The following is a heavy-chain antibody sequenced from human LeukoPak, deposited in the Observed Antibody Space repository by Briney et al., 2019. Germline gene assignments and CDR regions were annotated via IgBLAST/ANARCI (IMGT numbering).Heavy chain of an antibody. J-gene: IGHJ4*02. D-gene: IGHD3-10*01. CDR2: RPYSAST. V-gene: IGHV4-39*01. CDR1: GGSIGSATYY. CDR3: ASHFEGPYGGCYFDS. Sequence: KPSESLSLTCTVAGGSIGSATYYWGWLRQPPWKGLEWFGDRPYSASTYYNHSLKIQVTISVDTDKNMFFLKLKFVTAADTAVFYCASHFEGPYGGCYFDSWGQGALVTVSS.